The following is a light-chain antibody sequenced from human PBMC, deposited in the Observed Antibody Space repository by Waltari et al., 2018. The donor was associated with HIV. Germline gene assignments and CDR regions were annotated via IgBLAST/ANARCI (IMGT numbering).Light chain of an antibody. V-gene: IGLV1-40*01. CDR2: AAT. CDR1: SSNIGAGFD. CDR3: QSYDSSLSSYV. J-gene: IGLJ1*01. Sequence: QSVLTQSPSVSGAPGQRVTISCTGSSSNIGAGFDVHWYQQLPGIAPKLLIYAATNRHSGVPDRFSGSKSGTSASLAITGLQAEDEADYYCQSYDSSLSSYVFASGTRVTVL.